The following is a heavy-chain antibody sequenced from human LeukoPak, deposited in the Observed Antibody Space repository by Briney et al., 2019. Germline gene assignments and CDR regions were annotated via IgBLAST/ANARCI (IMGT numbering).Heavy chain of an antibody. CDR3: ARDLRSYGSGSYPEPLDY. CDR1: GFTFSSYA. D-gene: IGHD3-10*01. Sequence: QPGGSLRLSCAASGFTFSSYAMHWVRQAPGKGLEWVAVISYDGSNKYYADSVKGRFTISRDNSKNTLYLQMNSLRAEDTAVYYCARDLRSYGSGSYPEPLDYWGQGTLVTVSS. CDR2: ISYDGSNK. V-gene: IGHV3-30-3*01. J-gene: IGHJ4*02.